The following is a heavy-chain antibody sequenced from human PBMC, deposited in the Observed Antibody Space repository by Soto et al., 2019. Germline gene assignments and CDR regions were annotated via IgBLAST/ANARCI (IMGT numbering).Heavy chain of an antibody. D-gene: IGHD6-13*01. CDR1: GFTFSNFA. Sequence: QVQLVESGGAVVQPGRYLRVSCAASGFTFSNFAMHWVRQAPGKGLEWVSTVSYDGSNEHYADYLKGRFTISRDNSKNTLYLQMDSPRAEDTALYYCALRIPLAGPYGAFDILGPGTMVTVSS. J-gene: IGHJ3*02. CDR2: VSYDGSNE. CDR3: ALRIPLAGPYGAFDI. V-gene: IGHV3-30*03.